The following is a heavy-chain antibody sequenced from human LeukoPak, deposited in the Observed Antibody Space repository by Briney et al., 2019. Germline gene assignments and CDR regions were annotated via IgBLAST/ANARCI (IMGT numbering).Heavy chain of an antibody. CDR2: INPNGDRT. Sequence: ASVKVSCKASENTFTNYYMHWVRQAPGQGLEWLGLINPNGDRTAYAPSFQGRVTMTRDTSTTTVYLELSSLRSEDAAVYYCARDMSTRVTPISYAFDVWGQGTLVTVSS. CDR1: ENTFTNYY. CDR3: ARDMSTRVTPISYAFDV. J-gene: IGHJ3*01. V-gene: IGHV1-46*01. D-gene: IGHD4-23*01.